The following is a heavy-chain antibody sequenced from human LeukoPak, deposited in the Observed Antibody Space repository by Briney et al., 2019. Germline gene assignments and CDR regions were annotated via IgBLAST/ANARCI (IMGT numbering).Heavy chain of an antibody. Sequence: SETLSLTCAVSGGSISSGGYSWSWIRQPPGKGLEWIGYIYHSGSTYYNPSLKSRVTISVDTSKNQFSLRLSSVTAADTAVYYCAGLEYSSPPHYYGMDVWGQGTTVTVSS. J-gene: IGHJ6*02. CDR3: AGLEYSSPPHYYGMDV. V-gene: IGHV4-30-2*01. CDR1: GGSISSGGYS. D-gene: IGHD6-6*01. CDR2: IYHSGST.